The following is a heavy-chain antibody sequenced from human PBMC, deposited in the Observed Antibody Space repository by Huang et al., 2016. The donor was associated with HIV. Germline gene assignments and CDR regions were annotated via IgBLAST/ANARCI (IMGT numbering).Heavy chain of an antibody. CDR2: ISYDGSNK. D-gene: IGHD6-19*01. Sequence: QVQLVASGGGVVQPGRSLRLSCAASGFTFSNYAMHWVRQAPGKGLEWVAVISYDGSNKYYTDSGKGRFTISRDNSKNALYLQMNSLRAEDTAVYYCARRAVAGIYYYYYMDVWGKGTTVTVSS. CDR1: GFTFSNYA. J-gene: IGHJ6*03. CDR3: ARRAVAGIYYYYYMDV. V-gene: IGHV3-30-3*01.